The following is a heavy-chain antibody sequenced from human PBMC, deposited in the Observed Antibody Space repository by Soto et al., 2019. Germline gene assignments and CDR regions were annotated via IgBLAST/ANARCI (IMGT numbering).Heavy chain of an antibody. V-gene: IGHV3-15*01. J-gene: IGHJ4*02. Sequence: EVQLVESGGGLVKPGGSLRLSCAASGFTFSNSWMTWVRQAPGKGLEWVGHIKSKTDRGTIEYAAHVKGRFTASRDDSETKLYLKMNSLKTEDTAVYYCTTDSESRRSSLYFDYWGQGTLVSVSS. CDR1: GFTFSNSW. CDR3: TTDSESRRSSLYFDY. D-gene: IGHD6-6*01. CDR2: IKSKTDRGTI.